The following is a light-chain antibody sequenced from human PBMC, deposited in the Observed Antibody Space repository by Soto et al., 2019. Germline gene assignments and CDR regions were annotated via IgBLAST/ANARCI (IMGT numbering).Light chain of an antibody. Sequence: EIVLTQSPGTLSLSPGERATLSCRASQSVSSSYLAWYQQKPGQAPRLLIYGASSRATGIPARFSGSGSGTDFTLTISRLEPEDFAVYSCQQYGSSPQTFGQGTKVEIK. J-gene: IGKJ1*01. V-gene: IGKV3-20*01. CDR2: GAS. CDR1: QSVSSSY. CDR3: QQYGSSPQT.